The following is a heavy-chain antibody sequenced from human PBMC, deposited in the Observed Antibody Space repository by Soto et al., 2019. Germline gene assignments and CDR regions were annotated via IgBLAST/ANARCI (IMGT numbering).Heavy chain of an antibody. CDR3: ARAYYYDSSGYYREYFQH. V-gene: IGHV1-18*01. D-gene: IGHD3-22*01. Sequence: ASVKVSWKASVYAFTSYGSSWVRQAPGQGLEWMGWISAYNGNTNYAQKLQGRVTMTTDTSTSTAYMELRSLRSDDTAVYYCARAYYYDSSGYYREYFQHWGQGTLVTVSS. J-gene: IGHJ1*01. CDR1: VYAFTSYG. CDR2: ISAYNGNT.